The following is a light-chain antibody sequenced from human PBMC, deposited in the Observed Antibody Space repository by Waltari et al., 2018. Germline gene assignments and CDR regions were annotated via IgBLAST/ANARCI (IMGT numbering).Light chain of an antibody. CDR2: KAS. CDR3: QQYYSHYRT. CDR1: QGVGTS. J-gene: IGKJ1*01. Sequence: DFQMTQSPSTLSASVGDRVTITCRASQGVGTSLAWYQQKPGKAPKLLIYKASTLESGVPSRFSGSGAGTQFTLTINSLQPDDFAIYYCQQYYSHYRTFDPGTKVDIK. V-gene: IGKV1-5*03.